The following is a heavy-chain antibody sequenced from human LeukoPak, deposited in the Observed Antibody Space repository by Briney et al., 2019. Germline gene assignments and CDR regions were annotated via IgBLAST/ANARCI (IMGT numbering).Heavy chain of an antibody. CDR3: ARPYQLPDDAFDI. CDR1: GFTFSDHY. CDR2: ISSSGSAT. V-gene: IGHV3-11*04. Sequence: GGSLRLSYAASGFTFSDHYMSWIRQAPGKGLEWVSYISSSGSATHYADSVKGRFTISRDNYKNTMYLQMNSLRAEDTAVYYCARPYQLPDDAFDIWGQGTMVTVSS. J-gene: IGHJ3*02. D-gene: IGHD2-2*01.